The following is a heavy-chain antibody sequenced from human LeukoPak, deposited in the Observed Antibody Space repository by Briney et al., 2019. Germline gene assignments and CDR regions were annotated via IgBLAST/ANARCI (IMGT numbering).Heavy chain of an antibody. Sequence: PSETLSLTCTVSGGSISSYYWSWIRQPPGKGLEWIGYIYTSGSTNYNPSLKCRVTISVDTSKNQFSLKLSSVTAADTAVYYCARHRPDCSGGSCSVGWFDPWGQGTLVTVSS. J-gene: IGHJ5*02. CDR1: GGSISSYY. CDR2: IYTSGST. CDR3: ARHRPDCSGGSCSVGWFDP. D-gene: IGHD2-15*01. V-gene: IGHV4-4*09.